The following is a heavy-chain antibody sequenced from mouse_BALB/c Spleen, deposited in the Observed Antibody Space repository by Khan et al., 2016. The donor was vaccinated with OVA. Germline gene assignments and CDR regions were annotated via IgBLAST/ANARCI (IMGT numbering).Heavy chain of an antibody. V-gene: IGHV1-87*01. CDR3: ARGGITTGYFDY. Sequence: VQLQQSGTELARPGASVKLSCKASGYTFTSYWMQWVKQRPGQGLEWIGAVYPGDGNTRYTQKFKGKATLTADKSSSKAYIQLNSLASEDGAVYDCARGGITTGYFDYWGQGTTLTVSS. J-gene: IGHJ2*01. D-gene: IGHD1-1*01. CDR1: GYTFTSYW. CDR2: VYPGDGNT.